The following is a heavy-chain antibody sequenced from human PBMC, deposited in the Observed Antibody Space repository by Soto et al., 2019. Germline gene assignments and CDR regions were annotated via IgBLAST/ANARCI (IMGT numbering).Heavy chain of an antibody. Sequence: EVQLLESGGGLAQPGGSLRLSCAGSGFTFSDYAISWVRQAPGKGLEWVSAMSGSGGSIYYADSVKGRFTISRDNSNNPVYLQMSSLRGEDTAIYYCAKTFGSNWLLDYWGRGTLVTVSS. CDR3: AKTFGSNWLLDY. V-gene: IGHV3-23*01. D-gene: IGHD6-13*01. CDR2: MSGSGGSI. CDR1: GFTFSDYA. J-gene: IGHJ4*02.